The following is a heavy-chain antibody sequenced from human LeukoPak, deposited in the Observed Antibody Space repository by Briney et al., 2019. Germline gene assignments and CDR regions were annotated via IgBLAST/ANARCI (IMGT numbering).Heavy chain of an antibody. Sequence: SETLSLTCTVSGGSISSGDYYWSWIRQPPGKGLERIGYIYYSGSTYYNPSLKSRVTISVDTSKNQFSLKLSSVTAADTAVYYCAREDSNYWYFDLWGRGTLVTVSS. V-gene: IGHV4-30-4*01. J-gene: IGHJ2*01. CDR3: AREDSNYWYFDL. D-gene: IGHD4-11*01. CDR2: IYYSGST. CDR1: GGSISSGDYY.